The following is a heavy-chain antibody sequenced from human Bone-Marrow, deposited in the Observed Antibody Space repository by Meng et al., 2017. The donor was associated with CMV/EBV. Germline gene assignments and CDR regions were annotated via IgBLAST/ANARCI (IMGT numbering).Heavy chain of an antibody. Sequence: GESLKISCAASGFTFSSYAMSWVRQAPGKGLEWVSAISGSGGSTYYADSVKGRFTISRDNSKNTLYLQMNSLRAEDTAVYYCANPVEMATIIPTPGYWGQGTRVTVSS. CDR2: ISGSGGST. CDR3: ANPVEMATIIPTPGY. V-gene: IGHV3-23*01. J-gene: IGHJ4*02. CDR1: GFTFSSYA. D-gene: IGHD5-24*01.